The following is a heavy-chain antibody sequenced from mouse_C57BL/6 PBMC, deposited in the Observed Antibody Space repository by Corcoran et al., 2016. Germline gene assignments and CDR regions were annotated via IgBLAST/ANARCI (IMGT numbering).Heavy chain of an antibody. D-gene: IGHD1-1*01. CDR1: GYTFTDYN. CDR2: INPNNGGT. V-gene: IGHV1-18*01. J-gene: IGHJ1*03. CDR3: ARCYYGSSHWYFDV. Sequence: EVQLQQSGPELVKPGASVKIPCKASGYTFTDYNMDWVKQSHGKSLEWIGDINPNNGGTIYNQKFKGKATLTVDKSSSTAYMELRSLTSEDTAVYYCARCYYGSSHWYFDVWGTGTTVTVSS.